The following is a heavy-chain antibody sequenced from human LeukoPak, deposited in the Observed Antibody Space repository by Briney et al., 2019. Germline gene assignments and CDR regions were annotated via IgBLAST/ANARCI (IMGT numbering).Heavy chain of an antibody. V-gene: IGHV3-15*01. CDR3: TTDRGLVRFLEWLSVYYYGMDV. CDR1: GFTFSNAW. J-gene: IGHJ6*02. D-gene: IGHD3-3*01. Sequence: PGGSLRLSRAASGFTFSNAWMSWVRQAPGKGLEWVGRIKSKTDGGTTDYAAPVKGRFTISRDDSKNTLYLQMNSLKTEDTAVYYCTTDRGLVRFLEWLSVYYYGMDVWGQGTTVTVSS. CDR2: IKSKTDGGTT.